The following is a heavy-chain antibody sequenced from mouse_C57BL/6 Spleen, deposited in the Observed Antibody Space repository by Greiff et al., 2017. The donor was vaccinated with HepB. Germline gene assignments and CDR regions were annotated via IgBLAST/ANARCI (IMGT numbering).Heavy chain of an antibody. V-gene: IGHV1-59*01. CDR1: GYTFTSYW. CDR2: IDPSDSYT. CDR3: ARNGYDDYAMDY. J-gene: IGHJ4*01. D-gene: IGHD2-2*01. Sequence: QVQLQQPGAELVRPGTSVKLSCKASGYTFTSYWMHWVKQRPGQGLEWIGVIDPSDSYTNYNQKFKGKATLTVDTSSSTAYMQLSSLTSEDSAVYYCARNGYDDYAMDYWGQGTSVTVSS.